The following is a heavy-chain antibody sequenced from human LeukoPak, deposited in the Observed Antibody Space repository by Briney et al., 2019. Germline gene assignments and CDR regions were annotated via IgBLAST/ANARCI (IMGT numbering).Heavy chain of an antibody. CDR3: ARGLGAYRGNNFLNWFDP. V-gene: IGHV1-8*01. CDR2: MNPNSGNT. D-gene: IGHD5-12*01. J-gene: IGHJ5*02. CDR1: GYTFTSYD. Sequence: ASVKVSCKTSGYTFTSYDINWVRQATGQGLEWMGWMNPNSGNTGYAQRFQGRVTVTRNTSISTAYMELSSLTSEDTAVYYCARGLGAYRGNNFLNWFDPWGQGTLVTVSS.